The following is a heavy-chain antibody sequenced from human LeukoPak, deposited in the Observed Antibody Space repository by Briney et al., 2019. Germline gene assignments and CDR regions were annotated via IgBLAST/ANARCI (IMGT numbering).Heavy chain of an antibody. CDR1: GFTFSSYS. J-gene: IGHJ4*02. V-gene: IGHV3-21*01. CDR2: ISSSSYI. D-gene: IGHD2-15*01. CDR3: AKGTSSSCYSAPNY. Sequence: GGSLRLSCAASGFTFSSYSMNWVRQAPGKGLEWVSSISSSSYIYYADSVKGRFTISRDNAKNSLYLQMNSLRAEDTAVYYCAKGTSSSCYSAPNYWGQGTLVTVSS.